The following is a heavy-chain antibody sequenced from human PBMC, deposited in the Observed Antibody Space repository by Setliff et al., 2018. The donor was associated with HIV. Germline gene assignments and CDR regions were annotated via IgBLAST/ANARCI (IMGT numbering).Heavy chain of an antibody. CDR1: GYPFTYRY. V-gene: IGHV1-45*02. D-gene: IGHD5-12*01. J-gene: IGHJ3*02. Sequence: SVKVSCKASGYPFTYRYLHWVRQAPGQALEWMGRITPYNANTNYAQKFQDRVTMTSDRSMSTAYMDLSSLRSEDTAMYYCASGRGDGYNYFAFDIWGQGTVVTVSS. CDR3: ASGRGDGYNYFAFDI. CDR2: ITPYNANT.